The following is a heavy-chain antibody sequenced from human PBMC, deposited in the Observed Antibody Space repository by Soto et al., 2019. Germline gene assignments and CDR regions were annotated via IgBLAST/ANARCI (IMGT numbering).Heavy chain of an antibody. V-gene: IGHV1-46*01. Sequence: ASVKVSCKASGYTFTSYYMHWVRQAPGQGLEWIGIINPSGGSTSYAQKFQGRVTMTRGTSTSTVYMELSSLRSEDTAVYYCANTLEEDYDILTGYYRGGAFDIWGQGTMVTVSS. CDR3: ANTLEEDYDILTGYYRGGAFDI. J-gene: IGHJ3*02. D-gene: IGHD3-9*01. CDR1: GYTFTSYY. CDR2: INPSGGST.